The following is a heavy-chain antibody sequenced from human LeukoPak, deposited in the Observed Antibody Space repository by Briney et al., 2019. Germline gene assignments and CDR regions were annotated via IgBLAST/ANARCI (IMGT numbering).Heavy chain of an antibody. CDR3: ARAHVYYYYGMDV. CDR1: EYTFTDYC. Sequence: GASVKVSCKASEYTFTDYCLYWVRQAPGQGLEWMGWINPNSGATTYSQKFQGRVTMTRDTSISTAYMELSRLRSDDTAVYYCARAHVYYYYGMDVWGQGTTVTVSS. CDR2: INPNSGAT. J-gene: IGHJ6*02. V-gene: IGHV1-2*02.